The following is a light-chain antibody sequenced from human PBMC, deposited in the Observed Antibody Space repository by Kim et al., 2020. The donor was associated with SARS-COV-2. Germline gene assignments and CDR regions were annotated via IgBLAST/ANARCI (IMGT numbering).Light chain of an antibody. CDR2: EVT. J-gene: IGLJ2*01. Sequence: QSVLTQPPSASGSPGQSVTFSCTGTSSDVGGYNYVSWYQQHPGKAPKLMIYEVTKRPSGVPDRFSGSKSGNTASLTVSGLQADDEANYYCTAYAGGNNLLFGGGTQVTVL. V-gene: IGLV2-8*01. CDR1: SSDVGGYNY. CDR3: TAYAGGNNLL.